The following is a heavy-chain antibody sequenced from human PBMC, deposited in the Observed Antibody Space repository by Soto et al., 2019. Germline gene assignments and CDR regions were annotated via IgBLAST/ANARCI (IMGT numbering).Heavy chain of an antibody. V-gene: IGHV3-66*01. CDR1: GFIVDSNH. CDR3: ASYGGSAVGY. CDR2: AYNHGAT. J-gene: IGHJ4*02. D-gene: IGHD4-17*01. Sequence: EVQLVESGGGLVPPGGSLRLSCAASGFIVDSNHLNWVRQAPGKGLEWVSVAYNHGATYYTDSERGRFTIFRDKAKNTVYLQMNSLRVEDTALYYCASYGGSAVGYWGQGALVTVSS.